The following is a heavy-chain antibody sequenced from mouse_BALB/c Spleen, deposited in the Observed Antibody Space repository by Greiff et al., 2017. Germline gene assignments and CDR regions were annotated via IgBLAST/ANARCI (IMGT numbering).Heavy chain of an antibody. CDR3: ARPGDYDGGYWYFDV. V-gene: IGHV4-1*02. J-gene: IGHJ1*01. Sequence: EVQRVESGGGLVQPGGSLKLSCAASGFDFSRYWMSWVRQAPGKGLEWIGEINPDSSTINYTPSLKDKFIISRDNAKNTLYLQMSKVRSEDTALYYCARPGDYDGGYWYFDVWGAGTTVTVSS. CDR2: INPDSSTI. D-gene: IGHD2-4*01. CDR1: GFDFSRYW.